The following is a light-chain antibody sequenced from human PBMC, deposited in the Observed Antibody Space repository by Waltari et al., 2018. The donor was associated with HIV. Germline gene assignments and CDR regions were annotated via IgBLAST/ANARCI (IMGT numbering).Light chain of an antibody. CDR1: SSYVGGYNY. Sequence: QSALTQPRSVSGSPGQSVTISCTGTSSYVGGYNYVSWYKQHQGKAPKPMIYDVSKRPSGVPDRFSGSKSGNTASLTISGLQAEDEADYYCCSYAGSYTYVFGTGTMVTVL. CDR3: CSYAGSYTYV. V-gene: IGLV2-11*02. CDR2: DVS. J-gene: IGLJ1*01.